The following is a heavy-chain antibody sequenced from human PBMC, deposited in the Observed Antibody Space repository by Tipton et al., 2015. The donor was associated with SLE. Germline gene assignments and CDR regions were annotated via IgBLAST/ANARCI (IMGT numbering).Heavy chain of an antibody. J-gene: IGHJ4*02. CDR1: GYTFSSFG. V-gene: IGHV1-18*01. CDR3: ASGNPVMPL. D-gene: IGHD1-1*01. CDR2: IDTDK. Sequence: VQLVQSGVEVKKPGASVKVSCKASGYTFSSFGISWARQAPGQGLEWMGWIDTDKEYSQNFQDRVTITRDTSATTVYMELTALTSEDTAVYYCASGNPVMPLWGQGTLVTVSS.